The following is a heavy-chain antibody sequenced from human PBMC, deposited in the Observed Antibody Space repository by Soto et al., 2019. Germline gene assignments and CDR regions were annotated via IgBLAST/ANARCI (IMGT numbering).Heavy chain of an antibody. Sequence: QVQLVQSGAEVKKPGASVKVSCKASGYTFTNYDINWVRQATGQGLEWMGWMNPNSGNTGHAQKFQGRVTMTRNTSISTAYMELSSLRSDDTAVYYCARGRSSYGDYVNWYFDLWCRGTLVTVSS. CDR3: ARGRSSYGDYVNWYFDL. CDR2: MNPNSGNT. V-gene: IGHV1-8*01. CDR1: GYTFTNYD. J-gene: IGHJ2*01. D-gene: IGHD4-17*01.